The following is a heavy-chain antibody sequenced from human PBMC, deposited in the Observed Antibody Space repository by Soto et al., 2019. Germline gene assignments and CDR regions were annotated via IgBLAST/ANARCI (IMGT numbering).Heavy chain of an antibody. V-gene: IGHV3-53*01. D-gene: IGHD5-18*01. J-gene: IGHJ4*02. Sequence: GGSLRLSCAASGFAVSTDYLIWVRQAPGMGLECVSVIYDDGATYYADSVRGRFTISRDNSKNTLYLQMNSLRAEDTAVYFCARGALYSYGSYFDCWGQGTLVTVSS. CDR3: ARGALYSYGSYFDC. CDR2: IYDDGAT. CDR1: GFAVSTDY.